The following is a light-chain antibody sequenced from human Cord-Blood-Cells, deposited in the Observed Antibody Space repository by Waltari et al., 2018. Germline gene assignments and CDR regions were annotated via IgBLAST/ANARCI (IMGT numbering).Light chain of an antibody. Sequence: QSALTQPRSVSGSPGQSVTISCTGTSSYVGGYHYVSWYQQHAGKAPKLMIYDVSKRPSGVPDRFSGSKSGNTASLTISGLQAEDEADYYCCSYAGSYTLYVFGTGTKVTVL. CDR3: CSYAGSYTLYV. J-gene: IGLJ1*01. CDR2: DVS. CDR1: SSYVGGYHY. V-gene: IGLV2-11*01.